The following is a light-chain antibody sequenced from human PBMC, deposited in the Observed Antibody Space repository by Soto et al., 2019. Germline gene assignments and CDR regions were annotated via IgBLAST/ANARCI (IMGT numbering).Light chain of an antibody. CDR2: AAI. Sequence: DIQMTQSPSSLSASVGDRVTITCRASQTITTYLNWYQHKPGKAPKLLIYAAISLQSGVPSRLSGSGSGTDFPLTISSLQPEDFAPYYCQQTYSTPHTFGQGTKVEIK. CDR3: QQTYSTPHT. J-gene: IGKJ2*01. V-gene: IGKV1-39*01. CDR1: QTITTY.